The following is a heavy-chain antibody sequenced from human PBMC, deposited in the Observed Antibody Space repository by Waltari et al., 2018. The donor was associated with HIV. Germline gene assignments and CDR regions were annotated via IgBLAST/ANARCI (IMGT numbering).Heavy chain of an antibody. J-gene: IGHJ4*02. Sequence: QVQLQQWGARLLKPSETLSLTCAVYGGSFSGYYWSWIRQPPGKGLEWIGEINHSGSTNYNPSLKRRVTISVDTSKNQFSLKLRSVTAADAAVYYCASSDYGEYKWGQGALVTVSS. CDR2: INHSGST. D-gene: IGHD4-17*01. V-gene: IGHV4-34*01. CDR1: GGSFSGYY. CDR3: ASSDYGEYK.